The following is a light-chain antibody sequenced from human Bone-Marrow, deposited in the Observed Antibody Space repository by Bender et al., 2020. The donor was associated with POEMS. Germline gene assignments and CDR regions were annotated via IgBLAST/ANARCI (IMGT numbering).Light chain of an antibody. CDR2: EVS. CDR1: SNDVWTYNL. J-gene: IGLJ2*01. CDR3: CSFATGSIVV. V-gene: IGLV2-23*02. Sequence: HSALTQPASVSGSPGQSITISCTGTSNDVWTYNLVSWYQHHPGKAPKVMIYEVSKRPSGVSTRFSGSKSGITASLTISGLQADDEADYYCCSFATGSIVVFGGGTKLTVL.